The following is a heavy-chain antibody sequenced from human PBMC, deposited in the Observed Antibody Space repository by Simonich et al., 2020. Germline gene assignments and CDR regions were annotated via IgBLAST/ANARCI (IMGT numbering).Heavy chain of an antibody. Sequence: QVQLQQWGAGLLKPSETLSLTCAVYGGSFSGYYWSWIRQPPGKGLEWIGSIYYSGSTYYNPSLKSRVTISVDTSKNQFSLKLSSVTAADTAVYYCARRPRLTNFADAFDIWGQGTMVTVSS. CDR2: IYYSGST. CDR3: ARRPRLTNFADAFDI. J-gene: IGHJ3*02. V-gene: IGHV4-34*01. CDR1: GGSFSGYY. D-gene: IGHD4-4*01.